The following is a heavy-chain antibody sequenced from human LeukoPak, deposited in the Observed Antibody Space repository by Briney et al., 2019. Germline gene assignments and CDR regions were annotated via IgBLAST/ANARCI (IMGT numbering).Heavy chain of an antibody. CDR1: GGSFSGYY. V-gene: IGHV4-34*01. Sequence: SETLSLTCAVYGGSFSGYYWSWIRQPPGKGLEWIGEINHSGSTNYNPSLKSRVTISVDTSKNQFSLKLSSVTAADTAVYYCARVSVILNVLRYFDWLTPYYFDYWGQGTLVTVSS. CDR3: ARVSVILNVLRYFDWLTPYYFDY. J-gene: IGHJ4*02. D-gene: IGHD3-9*01. CDR2: INHSGST.